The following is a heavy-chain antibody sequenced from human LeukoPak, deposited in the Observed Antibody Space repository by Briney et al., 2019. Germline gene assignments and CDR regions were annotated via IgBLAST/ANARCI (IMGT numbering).Heavy chain of an antibody. V-gene: IGHV3-73*01. CDR2: IRSKANSYAT. D-gene: IGHD3-10*01. CDR1: GFTFSSYG. CDR3: TRHSPYGSGSYN. J-gene: IGHJ4*02. Sequence: GGSLRLSCAASGFTFSSYGMHWVRQASGKGLEWVGRIRSKANSYATAYAASVKGRFTISRDDSKNTAYLQMNSLKTEDTAVYYCTRHSPYGSGSYNWGQGTLVTVSS.